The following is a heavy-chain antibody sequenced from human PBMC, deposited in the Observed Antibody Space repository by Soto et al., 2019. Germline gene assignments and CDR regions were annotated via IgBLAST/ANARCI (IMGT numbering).Heavy chain of an antibody. Sequence: PSETLSLTCTVSGGSISNYYWSWIRQPPGKGLEWIGYIYYSGSTKYNPSLKSRVTILVDTSKNQFSLKLSSVTAADTAVYYCARDRLHYFDYWGQGTLVTVSS. V-gene: IGHV4-59*01. CDR1: GGSISNYY. CDR3: ARDRLHYFDY. D-gene: IGHD4-17*01. J-gene: IGHJ4*02. CDR2: IYYSGST.